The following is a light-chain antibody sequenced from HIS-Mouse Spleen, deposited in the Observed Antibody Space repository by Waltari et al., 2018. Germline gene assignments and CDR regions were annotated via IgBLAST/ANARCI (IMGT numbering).Light chain of an antibody. CDR2: EDS. CDR3: YSTDSSGNHRV. J-gene: IGLJ2*01. CDR1: ALQQKS. V-gene: IGLV3-10*01. Sequence: SYELTQPPSASVSPGQTARITCSGDALQQKSAYWYQQKSGQAPVLAIYEDSKRPSGIPERFSGSSSGTMATLTISGAQVEDEADYYCYSTDSSGNHRVFGGGTKLTVL.